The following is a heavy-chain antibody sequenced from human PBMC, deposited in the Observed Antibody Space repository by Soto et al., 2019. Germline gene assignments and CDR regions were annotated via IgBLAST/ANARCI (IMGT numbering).Heavy chain of an antibody. D-gene: IGHD3-22*01. Sequence: WASVKVSCKASGYTFSDFYIHWVRQAPGQGLEWVGLINPHSGTTSSAQKFEGRVTMTRDPSISTAYVELSSLTSDDTAVFYCAKGLDSSRGYYCRGVLDSWGQRALVTVSS. CDR1: GYTFSDFY. J-gene: IGHJ5*01. CDR3: AKGLDSSRGYYCRGVLDS. CDR2: INPHSGTT. V-gene: IGHV1-2*02.